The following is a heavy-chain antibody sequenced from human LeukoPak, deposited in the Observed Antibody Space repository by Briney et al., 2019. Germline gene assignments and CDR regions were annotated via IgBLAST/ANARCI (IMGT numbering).Heavy chain of an antibody. J-gene: IGHJ4*02. V-gene: IGHV1-69*01. CDR2: IIPIFGTA. CDR3: ARGLESPGLYSSSSTFDY. CDR1: GGTFSSYA. Sequence: GSSVKVSCKASGGTFSSYAISWVRQAPGQGLEWMGGIIPIFGTANYAQKFQGRVTITADESTSTAYMELSSLRSEDTAVYYCARGLESPGLYSSSSTFDYWGQGTLVTVSS. D-gene: IGHD6-6*01.